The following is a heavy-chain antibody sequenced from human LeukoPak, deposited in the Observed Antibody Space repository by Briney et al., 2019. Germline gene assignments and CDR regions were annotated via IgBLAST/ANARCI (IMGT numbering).Heavy chain of an antibody. D-gene: IGHD5-18*01. CDR1: GYSISSGYY. V-gene: IGHV4-38-2*02. Sequence: SETLSLTCTVSGYSISSGYYWGWIRQPPGKGLEWIGSIYHSGSTYYNPSLKSRVTISVDTSKNQFSLKLSSVTAADTAVYYCARGRAFGYSYGSIDYWGQGTLVTVSS. J-gene: IGHJ4*02. CDR2: IYHSGST. CDR3: ARGRAFGYSYGSIDY.